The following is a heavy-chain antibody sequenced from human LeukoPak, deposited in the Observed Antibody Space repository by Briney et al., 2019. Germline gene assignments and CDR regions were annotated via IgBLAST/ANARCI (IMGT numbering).Heavy chain of an antibody. V-gene: IGHV3-23*01. CDR1: GFTFSSHA. J-gene: IGHJ4*02. Sequence: GGSLRLSCAASGFTFSSHAMSWVSQAPGKGLEWVSLIRGSSDVIEYAESVRGRFTISRDNSKNTVSLQMNNLRAEDTAVYYCAKGQSASSTFDSWGQGTLVTVSS. CDR3: AKGQSASSTFDS. CDR2: IRGSSDVI.